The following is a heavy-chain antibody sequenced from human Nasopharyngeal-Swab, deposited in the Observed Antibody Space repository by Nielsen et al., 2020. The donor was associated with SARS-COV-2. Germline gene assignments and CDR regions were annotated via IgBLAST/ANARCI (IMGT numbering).Heavy chain of an antibody. V-gene: IGHV3-30-3*01. CDR3: ARMSYDIMTLSHDPDY. D-gene: IGHD3-9*01. CDR2: VSYDGSNR. CDR1: GFIFSSYT. J-gene: IGHJ4*02. Sequence: GGSLRLSCEGSGFIFSSYTMHWVRQAPGKGLEWVAVVSYDGSNRNYADSVKGRFTISRDNARSSLYLQMSNLRAEDTALYYCARMSYDIMTLSHDPDYWGQGTQVTVSS.